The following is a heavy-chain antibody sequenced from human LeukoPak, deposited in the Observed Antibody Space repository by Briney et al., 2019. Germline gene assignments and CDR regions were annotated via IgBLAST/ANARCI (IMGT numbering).Heavy chain of an antibody. CDR2: IIPIFGTA. CDR3: ARAHRQYYYDSSGYYSLYYFDY. V-gene: IGHV1-69*13. CDR1: GGTFSSYA. Sequence: SVKVSCKASGGTFSSYAISWVRQAPGQGLEWMGGIIPIFGTANYAQKFQGRVTITADESTSTAYMGLSSLRSEDTAVYYCARAHRQYYYDSSGYYSLYYFDYWGQGTLVTVSS. J-gene: IGHJ4*02. D-gene: IGHD3-22*01.